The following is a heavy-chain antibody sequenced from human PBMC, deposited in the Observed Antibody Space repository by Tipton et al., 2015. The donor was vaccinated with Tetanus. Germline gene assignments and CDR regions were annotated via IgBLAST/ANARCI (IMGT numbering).Heavy chain of an antibody. D-gene: IGHD5-24*01. CDR1: GYRFTSQW. CDR3: ARRSRDGHTWDNFDI. V-gene: IGHV5-51*01. Sequence: QLVQSGAELKKPGESLKISCKGSGYRFTSQWIGWVRQMPGEGLEWMGIIYPGDSDTRISPSFDGQVTMAADKSISTAYLNWSSRKATDTAMYYCARRSRDGHTWDNFDIWGQGTMV. CDR2: IYPGDSDT. J-gene: IGHJ3*02.